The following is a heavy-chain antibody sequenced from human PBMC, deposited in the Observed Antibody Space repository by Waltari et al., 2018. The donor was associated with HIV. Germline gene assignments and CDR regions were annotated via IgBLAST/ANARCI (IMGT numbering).Heavy chain of an antibody. Sequence: EEQLVESGGGLVHPGGSLKLSCAASGFSFGDYAMNWVRQAPGKGLEWIAYISSSSFNIKYVDSVRGRFTISRDNTQNSQSLQMNNLIDEDTAKYFCARDTLNFFFGLDVWGHGTTVAVSS. CDR2: ISSSSFNI. CDR1: GFSFGDYA. CDR3: ARDTLNFFFGLDV. J-gene: IGHJ6*02. V-gene: IGHV3-48*02.